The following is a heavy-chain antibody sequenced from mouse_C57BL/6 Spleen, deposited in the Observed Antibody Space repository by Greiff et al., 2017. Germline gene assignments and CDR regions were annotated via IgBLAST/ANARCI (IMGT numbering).Heavy chain of an antibody. D-gene: IGHD4-1*01. Sequence: VQLMESGPGLVQPSQCLSITCTASGFSLTSYGVHWVRQSPGKGLEWLGEIWSGGSTDYNAVFVSRLSSSKDNSRSQVFFKMNSLQADDAAIYYCARNGTGYFDYWGQGTTLTVSS. J-gene: IGHJ2*01. CDR1: GFSLTSYG. V-gene: IGHV2-2*01. CDR2: IWSGGST. CDR3: ARNGTGYFDY.